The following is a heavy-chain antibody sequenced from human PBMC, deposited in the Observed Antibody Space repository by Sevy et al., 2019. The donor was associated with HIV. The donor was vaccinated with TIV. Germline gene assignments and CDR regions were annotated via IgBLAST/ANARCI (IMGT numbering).Heavy chain of an antibody. D-gene: IGHD3-3*01. CDR1: GFTFSSYG. V-gene: IGHV3-33*01. Sequence: GGSLRLSCAASGFTFSSYGMHWVRQAPGKGLEWVAVIWYDGSNKYYADSVKGRFTISRDNSKNTLYLQMNSLRAEDTAVYYCARDLYRTYDFWSGYSRHYYYYGMDVWGQGTTVTVSS. CDR3: ARDLYRTYDFWSGYSRHYYYYGMDV. CDR2: IWYDGSNK. J-gene: IGHJ6*02.